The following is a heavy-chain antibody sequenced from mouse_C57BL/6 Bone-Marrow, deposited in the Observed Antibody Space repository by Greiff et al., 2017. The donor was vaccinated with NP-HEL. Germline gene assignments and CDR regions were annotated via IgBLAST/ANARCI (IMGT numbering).Heavy chain of an antibody. CDR1: GYTFTSYW. D-gene: IGHD2-5*01. CDR2: IDPNSGGT. Sequence: QVQLQQPGAELVKPGASVKLSCKASGYTFTSYWMHWVKQRPGRGLGWIGRIDPNSGGTKYNEKFKSKATLTVDKPSSTAYMQLSSLTSEDSAVYYCARHYSNYGGYYFDYWGQGTTLTVSS. CDR3: ARHYSNYGGYYFDY. J-gene: IGHJ2*01. V-gene: IGHV1-72*01.